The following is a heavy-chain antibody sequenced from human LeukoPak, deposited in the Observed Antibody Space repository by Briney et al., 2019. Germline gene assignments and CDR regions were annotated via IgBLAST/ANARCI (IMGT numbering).Heavy chain of an antibody. CDR1: GGSINSYY. Sequence: SETLSLTCTVSGGSINSYYWNWIRQPPGRGLEWIGYILHSGGTNYNPSLKSRVTISLDTSKNQFSLKLSSVTAADTAVYYCARDRGSWYYFDYWGQGTLVTVSS. J-gene: IGHJ4*02. V-gene: IGHV4-59*12. CDR2: ILHSGGT. D-gene: IGHD6-13*01. CDR3: ARDRGSWYYFDY.